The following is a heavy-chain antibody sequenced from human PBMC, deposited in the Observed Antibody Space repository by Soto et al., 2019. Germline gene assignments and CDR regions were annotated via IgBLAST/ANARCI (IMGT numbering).Heavy chain of an antibody. V-gene: IGHV3-23*01. J-gene: IGHJ6*02. CDR3: XKDRRTGVLFKGYGMDV. Sequence: GGSLRLSCEAAEFMFSSFAMSLVRQTPGKGLEWVSGISASGGNRNYGDFVKGRFTVSRDNSKNTVYLQMYDLRVEDTGVYYCXKDRRTGVLFKGYGMDVWGQGTTVTVSS. CDR2: ISASGGNR. CDR1: EFMFSSFA. D-gene: IGHD3-10*01.